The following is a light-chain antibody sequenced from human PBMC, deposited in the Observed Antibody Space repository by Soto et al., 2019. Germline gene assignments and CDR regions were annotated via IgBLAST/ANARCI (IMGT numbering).Light chain of an antibody. V-gene: IGLV1-40*01. J-gene: IGLJ2*01. Sequence: QSVPTQPPSVSRAPGQRVTISCTGSSSNIGAGYDVHWYQQLPGTAPKLLIYGNSNRPSGVPDRFSGSKSGTSASLAITGLQAEDEADYYCQSYDSSLSVIFGGGTKLTVL. CDR2: GNS. CDR3: QSYDSSLSVI. CDR1: SSNIGAGYD.